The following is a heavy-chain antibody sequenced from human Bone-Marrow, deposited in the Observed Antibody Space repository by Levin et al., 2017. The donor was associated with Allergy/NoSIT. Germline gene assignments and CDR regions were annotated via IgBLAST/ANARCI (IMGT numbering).Heavy chain of an antibody. D-gene: IGHD6-25*01. Sequence: SCAASGFTFSAAWMHWARQAPGKGLVWVSRISDDGSSTTYADSVKGRFTISRDTAKSTVYLQMSSLTVDDTAIYYCARSRYVASGQDWGQGTPVTVSS. V-gene: IGHV3-74*03. J-gene: IGHJ4*02. CDR3: ARSRYVASGQD. CDR1: GFTFSAAW. CDR2: ISDDGSST.